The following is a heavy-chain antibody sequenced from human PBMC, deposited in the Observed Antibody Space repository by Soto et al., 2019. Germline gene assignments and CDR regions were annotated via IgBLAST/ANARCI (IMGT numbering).Heavy chain of an antibody. CDR3: ARESRFLEWLSLNWFDP. D-gene: IGHD3-3*01. J-gene: IGHJ5*02. V-gene: IGHV3-48*02. CDR1: GFTFSSYS. CDR2: ISSSSSTI. Sequence: EVQLVESGGGLVQPGGSLRLSCAASGFTFSSYSMNWVRQAPGKGLEWVSYISSSSSTIYSADSVKGRFNISRDNAKNSLYLQMNSLRDEDTAVYYWARESRFLEWLSLNWFDPWGQGTLVTVSS.